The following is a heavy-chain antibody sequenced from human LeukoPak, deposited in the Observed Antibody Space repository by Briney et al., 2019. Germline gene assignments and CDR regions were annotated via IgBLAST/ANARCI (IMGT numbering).Heavy chain of an antibody. CDR1: GFTFSSYA. V-gene: IGHV3-23*01. Sequence: GGSLRLSCAASGFTFSSYAMSWVREAPGKGLEWASAISGSGGNTYYADSVKGRFTISRDNSKNTLYLQMDSLRADDTAVYYCAKAAFSRTSYFDYWGQGTLVTASS. CDR2: ISGSGGNT. J-gene: IGHJ4*02. CDR3: AKAAFSRTSYFDY. D-gene: IGHD3-3*02.